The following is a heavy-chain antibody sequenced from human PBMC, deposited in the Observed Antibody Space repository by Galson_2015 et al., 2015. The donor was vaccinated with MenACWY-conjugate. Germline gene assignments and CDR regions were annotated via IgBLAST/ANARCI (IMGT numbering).Heavy chain of an antibody. V-gene: IGHV3-48*02. Sequence: SLRLSCAASGFTFSSYSMNWVRQAPGKGLEWVSYISSSSSTIYYADSVKGRFTISRDNAKNSLYLQMNSLRDGDTAVYYCARDENQWLLLSNAFDIWGQGTMVTVSS. CDR1: GFTFSSYS. D-gene: IGHD3-22*01. CDR2: ISSSSSTI. CDR3: ARDENQWLLLSNAFDI. J-gene: IGHJ3*02.